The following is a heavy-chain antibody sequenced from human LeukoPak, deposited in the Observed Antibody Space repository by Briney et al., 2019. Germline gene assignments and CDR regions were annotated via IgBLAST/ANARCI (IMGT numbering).Heavy chain of an antibody. J-gene: IGHJ4*02. V-gene: IGHV1-18*01. Sequence: ASVKVSCKASGYTFTSYGISWVRQAPGQGLEWMGWISAYNDNTNYAQKLQGRVTMTTDTSTSTAYMELRSLRSDDTAVYYCARGRAYYDFWRDFDYWGQGTLVTVSS. D-gene: IGHD3-3*01. CDR3: ARGRAYYDFWRDFDY. CDR1: GYTFTSYG. CDR2: ISAYNDNT.